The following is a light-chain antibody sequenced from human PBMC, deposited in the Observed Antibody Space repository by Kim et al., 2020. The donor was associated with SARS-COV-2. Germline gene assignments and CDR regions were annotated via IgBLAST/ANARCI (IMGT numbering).Light chain of an antibody. CDR3: QQYGNSPFT. Sequence: SPGERATLACRASQSVTSSFLAWYQQKPGQAPRLVIYGASNRATGIPDRFSGSGSGTDFTLTISRLEPEDFAVYYCQQYGNSPFTFGPGTKVDIK. J-gene: IGKJ3*01. CDR2: GAS. V-gene: IGKV3-20*01. CDR1: QSVTSSF.